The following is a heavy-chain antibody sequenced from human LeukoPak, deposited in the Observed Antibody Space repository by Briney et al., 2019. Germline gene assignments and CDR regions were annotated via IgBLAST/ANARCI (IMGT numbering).Heavy chain of an antibody. J-gene: IGHJ4*02. V-gene: IGHV3-66*01. CDR1: GFTFRSYD. D-gene: IGHD1-7*01. Sequence: GGSLRLSCAAAGFTFRSYDMSWVRQAPGKGLEWVSVIYSGGSTYYADSVKGRFTISRDNSKNTLYLQMNSLRAEDTAVYYCARDGRTRFDYWGQGTLVTVSS. CDR2: IYSGGST. CDR3: ARDGRTRFDY.